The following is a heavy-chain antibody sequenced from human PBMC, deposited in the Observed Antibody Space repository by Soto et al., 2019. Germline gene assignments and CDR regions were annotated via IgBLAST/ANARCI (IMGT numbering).Heavy chain of an antibody. CDR2: IYSDGST. D-gene: IGHD3-10*01. CDR1: GFTASSND. Sequence: EVQLVESGGGLVQPGGSLRLSCAVSGFTASSNDMSWVRQAPGKGLEWGSVIYSDGSTYYADSVKGRFTISRDNSKNTLYLQMNSLRAEDTAVYYCARLWFGDLDYWGQGTLVTVSS. CDR3: ARLWFGDLDY. V-gene: IGHV3-66*04. J-gene: IGHJ4*02.